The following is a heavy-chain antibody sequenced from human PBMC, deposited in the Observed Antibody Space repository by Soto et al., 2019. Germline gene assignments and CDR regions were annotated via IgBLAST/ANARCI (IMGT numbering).Heavy chain of an antibody. CDR2: ISAYNGNK. J-gene: IGHJ4*02. V-gene: IGHV1-18*01. D-gene: IGHD6-13*01. CDR1: GYTFTSYG. Sequence: GASVKVSCKASGYTFTSYGISWVRQAPGQGLEWMGWISAYNGNKNYAQKLQGRVTMTTDTSTSTAYMELRSLRSDDTAVYYCAKENRLYSSSPDFDYWGQGTLVTVSS. CDR3: AKENRLYSSSPDFDY.